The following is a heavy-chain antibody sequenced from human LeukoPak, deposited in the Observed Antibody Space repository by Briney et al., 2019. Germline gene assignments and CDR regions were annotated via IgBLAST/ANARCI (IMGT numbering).Heavy chain of an antibody. CDR3: ARGLAGNFDY. CDR2: ISAYNGNT. Sequence: EWMGWISAYNGNTNYAQKLQGRVTMTTDTSTSTAYMELRSLRSDDTAVYYCARGLAGNFDYWGQGTLVTVSS. J-gene: IGHJ4*02. V-gene: IGHV1-18*01. D-gene: IGHD7-27*01.